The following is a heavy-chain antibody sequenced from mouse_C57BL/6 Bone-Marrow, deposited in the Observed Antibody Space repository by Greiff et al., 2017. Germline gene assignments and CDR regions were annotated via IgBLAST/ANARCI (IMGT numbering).Heavy chain of an antibody. Sequence: VKLQESGPELVKPGASVKLSCKASGYTFTSYDINWVKQRPGRGLEWVGWIYPRDGSTKYNEKFKGKATLTVDTSSSTAYMELHSLTSEDSAVYFCARDYGSSYWYFDVWGTGTTVTVSS. J-gene: IGHJ1*03. V-gene: IGHV1-85*01. CDR3: ARDYGSSYWYFDV. CDR2: IYPRDGST. CDR1: GYTFTSYD. D-gene: IGHD1-1*01.